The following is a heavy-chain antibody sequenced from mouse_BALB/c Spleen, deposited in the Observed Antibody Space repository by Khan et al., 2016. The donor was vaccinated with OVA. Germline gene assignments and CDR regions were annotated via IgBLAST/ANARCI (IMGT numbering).Heavy chain of an antibody. D-gene: IGHD1-2*01. J-gene: IGHJ2*01. CDR3: ARTARIKY. CDR2: ISYSGST. CDR1: GYSITSGYG. Sequence: EVQLQESGPGLVKPSQSLSLTCPVTGYSITSGYGWKWIRQFPGNKLEWMGCISYSGSTNYNPSLKSRISITRDTSKNQFFLQLNSVTTEDTATYYCARTARIKYWGQGTTLTVSS. V-gene: IGHV3-2*02.